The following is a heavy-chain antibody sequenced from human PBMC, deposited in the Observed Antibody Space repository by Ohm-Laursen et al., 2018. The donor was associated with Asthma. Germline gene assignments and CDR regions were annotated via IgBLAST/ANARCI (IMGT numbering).Heavy chain of an antibody. J-gene: IGHJ4*02. CDR2: ISDNGRNT. Sequence: SLRLFCAASGFTFSRNAMSWVRQAPGKGLEWVSLISDNGRNTYYADSVKGRFSISRDNSKNTLFLQMNSLRAEDTAVYYCAKDLDADRSSRPAYWGQGTLVTVSS. V-gene: IGHV3-23*01. CDR1: GFTFSRNA. D-gene: IGHD3-16*01. CDR3: AKDLDADRSSRPAY.